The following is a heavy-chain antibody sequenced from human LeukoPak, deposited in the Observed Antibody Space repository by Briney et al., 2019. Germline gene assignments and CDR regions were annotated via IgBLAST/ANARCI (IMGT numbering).Heavy chain of an antibody. J-gene: IGHJ4*02. Sequence: SETLSLSCSVSDGSMTNYYWSWIRQPAGKGLEWIGRIYTSGSTNYNPSLKSRVTMSVDTSKNQFSLKLSSVTAADTAVYYCARGLMGIAYRGAFYYWGQGTLVTVSS. V-gene: IGHV4-4*07. CDR1: DGSMTNYY. D-gene: IGHD6-13*01. CDR3: ARGLMGIAYRGAFYY. CDR2: IYTSGST.